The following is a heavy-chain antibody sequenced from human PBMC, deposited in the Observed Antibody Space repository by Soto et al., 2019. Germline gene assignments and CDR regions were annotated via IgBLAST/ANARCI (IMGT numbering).Heavy chain of an antibody. D-gene: IGHD3-22*01. CDR3: VRFMILDVSLDY. CDR1: GCTFTDYH. V-gene: IGHV1-2*02. Sequence: GASVKVSCKASGCTFTDYHIHWVRQAPGQGLEWMGWISPHSGGTNYAQKFQGRVTMTWDTSISTAYLELSRLRSDDTAVYFCVRFMILDVSLDYWGLGTLVTVSS. CDR2: ISPHSGGT. J-gene: IGHJ4*02.